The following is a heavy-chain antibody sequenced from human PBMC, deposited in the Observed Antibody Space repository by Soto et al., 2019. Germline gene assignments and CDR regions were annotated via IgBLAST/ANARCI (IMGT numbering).Heavy chain of an antibody. V-gene: IGHV3-30-3*01. J-gene: IGHJ4*02. CDR3: AREIEDYYGSGSYPSGIDY. Sequence: QVQLVESGGGVVQPGRSLRLSCAASGFTFSSFAFHWVRQAPGKGLEWVAVISYDGSNKYYADSVKGRFTISRDNSKNTLYLQMNSLRAEDTAVYYCAREIEDYYGSGSYPSGIDYWGQGTLVTVSS. CDR1: GFTFSSFA. CDR2: ISYDGSNK. D-gene: IGHD3-10*01.